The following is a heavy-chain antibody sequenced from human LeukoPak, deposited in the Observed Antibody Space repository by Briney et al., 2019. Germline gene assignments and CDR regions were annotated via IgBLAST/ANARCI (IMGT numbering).Heavy chain of an antibody. CDR2: ISAYNGNT. V-gene: IGHV1-18*01. CDR1: GYTFTSYG. Sequence: GASVKVSCKASGYTFTSYGISWVRQAPGQGLEWTGWISAYNGNTNYAQKLQGRVTMTTDTSTSTAYMELRSLRSDDTALYYCARAYRIGDFDYWGQGTLVTVSS. D-gene: IGHD2/OR15-2a*01. CDR3: ARAYRIGDFDY. J-gene: IGHJ4*02.